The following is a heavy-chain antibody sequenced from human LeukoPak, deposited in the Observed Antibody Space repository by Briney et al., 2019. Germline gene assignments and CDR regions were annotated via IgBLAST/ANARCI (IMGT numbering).Heavy chain of an antibody. CDR3: AKDRTTAPRIIDY. D-gene: IGHD1-1*01. CDR1: GFICSDYA. CDR2: FSGSGST. V-gene: IGHV3-23*01. Sequence: GGSLRLSCTASGFICSDYAMSWARQAPGKGLEWVSGFSGSGSTYYADSVKGRFTISRDNSKNTLYLQMNSLRAEDTAVYYCAKDRTTAPRIIDYWGQGTLVTVSS. J-gene: IGHJ4*02.